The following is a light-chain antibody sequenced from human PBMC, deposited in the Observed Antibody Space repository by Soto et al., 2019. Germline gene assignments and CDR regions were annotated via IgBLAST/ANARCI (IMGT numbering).Light chain of an antibody. CDR2: DVS. J-gene: IGLJ1*01. Sequence: QSALTQPASVSGSPGQSITISCTGTSGDVGAYNYVSWYQQHPGKAPRLMIYDVSNRPSGASNRFSGSKSGNTASLTISGLQAEDEADYYCSSYTSSSNYYVFGTGTKLTVL. CDR3: SSYTSSSNYYV. V-gene: IGLV2-14*01. CDR1: SGDVGAYNY.